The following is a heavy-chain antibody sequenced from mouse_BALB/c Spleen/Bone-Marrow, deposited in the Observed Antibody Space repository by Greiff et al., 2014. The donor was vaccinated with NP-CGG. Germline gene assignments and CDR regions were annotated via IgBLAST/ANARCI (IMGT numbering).Heavy chain of an antibody. J-gene: IGHJ3*01. CDR2: INPGSGGT. V-gene: IGHV1-54*01. D-gene: IGHD2-13*01. CDR1: GYAFTNYL. Sequence: LQESGAELVRPGTSVKVSCKASGYAFTNYLIEWVKQRPGQGLEWIGVINPGSGGTNYNEKFKGKATLTADKSSSTAYMQLSSLTSDDSAVYFCARRDYSFACWGQGTLVTVSA. CDR3: ARRDYSFAC.